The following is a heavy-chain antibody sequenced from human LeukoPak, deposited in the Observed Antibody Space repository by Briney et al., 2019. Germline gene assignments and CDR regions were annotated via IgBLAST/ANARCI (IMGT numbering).Heavy chain of an antibody. V-gene: IGHV4-38-2*02. CDR3: ARGQRITMVRGVPLDY. CDR2: IYHSGST. J-gene: IGHJ4*02. D-gene: IGHD3-10*01. Sequence: SETLSLTCTVSGYSISSGYYWGWIRQPPGKGLEWIGSIYHSGSTYYNPSLKSRVTISVDTSKNQFSLKLSSVTAADTAVYYCARGQRITMVRGVPLDYWGQGTLVTVSS. CDR1: GYSISSGYY.